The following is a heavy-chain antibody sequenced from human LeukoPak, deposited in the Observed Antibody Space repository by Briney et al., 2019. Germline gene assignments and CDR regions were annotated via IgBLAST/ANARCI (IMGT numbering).Heavy chain of an antibody. CDR3: ARHDSSGYEGDY. J-gene: IGHJ4*02. Sequence: SETLSLTCTVSGGSISSYYWSWLRQPPGKGLEWIGYIYYSGSTNYNPSLKSRVTISVDTSKNQFSLKLSSVTAADTAVYYCARHDSSGYEGDYWGQGTLVTVSS. D-gene: IGHD3-22*01. V-gene: IGHV4-59*01. CDR1: GGSISSYY. CDR2: IYYSGST.